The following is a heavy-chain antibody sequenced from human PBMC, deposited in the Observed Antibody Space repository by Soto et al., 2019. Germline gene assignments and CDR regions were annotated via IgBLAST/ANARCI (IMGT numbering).Heavy chain of an antibody. Sequence: PSQALSLTCAISVDTVSSNRATWNWFRQSPSRGLEWLGRTYYRSKWYHDYAVSLNGRGTINPDTSQNQFSLHLTSVTPEDTDVYYRGRLVGNSWIDYWGQGTLVTVSS. V-gene: IGHV6-1*01. CDR1: VDTVSSNRAT. D-gene: IGHD6-13*01. J-gene: IGHJ4*02. CDR3: GRLVGNSWIDY. CDR2: TYYRSKWYH.